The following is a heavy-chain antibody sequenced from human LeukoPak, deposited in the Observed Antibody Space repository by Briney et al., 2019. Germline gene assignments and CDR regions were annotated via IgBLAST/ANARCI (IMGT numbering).Heavy chain of an antibody. Sequence: SETLSLTCTVSGGSISSYYWSWIRQPPGKGLEWIGYIYYTGSINYNPSLKSRVTISVDTSKTQFSLKLSSVTAADTAVYYCARQENDFWSGYFTLFDYWGQGTLVTVSS. CDR1: GGSISSYY. D-gene: IGHD3-3*01. CDR3: ARQENDFWSGYFTLFDY. CDR2: IYYTGSI. J-gene: IGHJ4*02. V-gene: IGHV4-59*08.